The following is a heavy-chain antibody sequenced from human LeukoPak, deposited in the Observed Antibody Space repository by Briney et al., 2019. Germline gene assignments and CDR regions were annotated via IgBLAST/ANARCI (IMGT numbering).Heavy chain of an antibody. CDR3: GMVSVFYI. CDR2: IYYSGST. V-gene: IGHV4-59*01. Sequence: SETLSLACTVSGGSISSYYWSWIRQPPGKGLEWIGYIYYSGSTNYNPSLKSRVTISLDTSKNQFSLNLSSVTAADTAVYLCGMVSVFYIWGQGTVATVSS. J-gene: IGHJ3*02. D-gene: IGHD4-23*01. CDR1: GGSISSYY.